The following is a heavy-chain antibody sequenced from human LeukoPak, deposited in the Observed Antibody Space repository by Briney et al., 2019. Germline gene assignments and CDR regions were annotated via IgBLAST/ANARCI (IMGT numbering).Heavy chain of an antibody. J-gene: IGHJ4*02. CDR2: ISYDGSNK. CDR1: GFTFSSYA. Sequence: GGSLRLSCAASGFTFSSYAMHWVRQAPGKGLEWVAVISYDGSNKYYADSVKGRFTISRDNAKNSLYLQMNSLRAEDTAVYYCARDLRDDYYDSSGYYWGQGTLVTVSS. D-gene: IGHD3-22*01. V-gene: IGHV3-30-3*01. CDR3: ARDLRDDYYDSSGYY.